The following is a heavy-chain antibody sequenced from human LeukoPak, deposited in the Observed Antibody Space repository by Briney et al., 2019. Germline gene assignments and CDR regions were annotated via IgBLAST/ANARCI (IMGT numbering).Heavy chain of an antibody. CDR3: AKTPYCSSTSCYTEFYYYYYMDV. CDR2: IRYDGSNK. D-gene: IGHD2-2*02. Sequence: GGSLRLSCAASGFTFSSYGMHWVRQAPGKGLEWVAFIRYDGSNKYYADSVKGRFTISRDNSKNTLYLQMNSLRAEDTAVYYCAKTPYCSSTSCYTEFYYYYYMDVWGKGTTVTVSS. V-gene: IGHV3-30*02. J-gene: IGHJ6*03. CDR1: GFTFSSYG.